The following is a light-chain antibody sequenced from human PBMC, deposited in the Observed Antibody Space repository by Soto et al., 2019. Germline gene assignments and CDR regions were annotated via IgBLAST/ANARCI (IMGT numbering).Light chain of an antibody. J-gene: IGKJ1*01. CDR1: QSVSSSY. CDR2: GAS. Sequence: EIVLTQSPGTLSLSPGERATLSCRASQSVSSSYLAWYQQKPGQAPRLLIYGASSRATGIPARFSGSGSGTDFTLTINSLEPEDFAVYYCQQRSNWPPITFGQGTKVDIK. V-gene: IGKV3D-20*02. CDR3: QQRSNWPPIT.